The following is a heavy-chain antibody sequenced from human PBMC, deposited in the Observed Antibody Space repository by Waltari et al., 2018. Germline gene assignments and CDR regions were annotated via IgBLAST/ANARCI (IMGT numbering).Heavy chain of an antibody. J-gene: IGHJ4*02. Sequence: QVQLQESGPGLVKPSETLSLTCTVSGGSISSHYWSWIRQPPGKGLEWIGYIYYSGSTNYNPALKSRVTIAVETSKNQFALKLSSGTAADTAVYYCARARLTYGGNYRYYFDYWGQGTLVTVSS. CDR2: IYYSGST. CDR3: ARARLTYGGNYRYYFDY. D-gene: IGHD2-21*02. V-gene: IGHV4-59*11. CDR1: GGSISSHY.